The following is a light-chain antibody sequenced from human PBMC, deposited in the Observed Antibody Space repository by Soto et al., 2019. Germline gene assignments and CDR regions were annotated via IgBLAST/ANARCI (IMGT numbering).Light chain of an antibody. Sequence: EIVFTQYPATMSLSPWERATLSCRANQSISNYLAWYQQRPGQAPRLLSDDASRRATGIPARFSGIGSGTDFTLTISSLEPEDFAVYYCHQRYDWPITVGQGTRLEIK. CDR2: DAS. J-gene: IGKJ5*01. CDR3: HQRYDWPIT. CDR1: QSISNY. V-gene: IGKV3-11*01.